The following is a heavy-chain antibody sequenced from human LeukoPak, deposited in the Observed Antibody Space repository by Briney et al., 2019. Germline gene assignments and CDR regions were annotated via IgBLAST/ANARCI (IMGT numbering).Heavy chain of an antibody. Sequence: PSQTLSLTCTVSGGSISSGHYYWSWIRQPPGKGLEWIGYIYYSGSTYYNPSLKSRVTISVDTSKNQFSLKLSSVTAADTAVYYCAREAPRSLNGFDPWGQGTLVTVSS. J-gene: IGHJ5*02. CDR3: AREAPRSLNGFDP. V-gene: IGHV4-30-4*08. CDR2: IYYSGST. CDR1: GGSISSGHYY. D-gene: IGHD2-8*01.